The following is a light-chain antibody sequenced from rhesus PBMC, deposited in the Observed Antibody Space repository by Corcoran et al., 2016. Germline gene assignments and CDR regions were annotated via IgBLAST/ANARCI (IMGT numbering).Light chain of an antibody. J-gene: IGKJ3*01. CDR2: GTS. Sequence: EIVMTQSPATLSLSPGERATLSCRASQSVSSYVAWYQQKPGQAPRLLIYGTSTRATGIPDRFSGSGFGTDFTLIISSLEPEDVGVYYCQQYNNWIFTFGPGTNLDIK. V-gene: IGKV3S9*01. CDR3: QQYNNWIFT. CDR1: QSVSSY.